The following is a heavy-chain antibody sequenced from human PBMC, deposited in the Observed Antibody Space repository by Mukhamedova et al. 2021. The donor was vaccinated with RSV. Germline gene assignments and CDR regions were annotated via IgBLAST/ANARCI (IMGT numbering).Heavy chain of an antibody. J-gene: IGHJ6*04. V-gene: IGHV3-30*01. Sequence: GLEWVAVISYDGSNKYYADSVKGRFTISRDNSKNTLYLQMNSLRAEDTAVYYCAGDLEIVVGPAATPPYVWGKGTTVTVAS. CDR2: ISYDGSNK. CDR3: AGDLEIVVGPAATPPYV. D-gene: IGHD2-2*03.